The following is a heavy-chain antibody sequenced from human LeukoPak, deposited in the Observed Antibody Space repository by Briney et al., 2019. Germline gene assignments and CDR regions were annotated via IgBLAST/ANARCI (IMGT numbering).Heavy chain of an antibody. CDR2: ISYDGSNK. Sequence: GRSLRLSCAASGFTFSSYAMHWVRQAPGKGLEWVALISYDGSNKYYADSVKGRFTISRDNSKNTPYVQLNSLRAEDTAVYYCARGSPPYNSGWAIYNWFDPWGQGTLVTVSS. CDR1: GFTFSSYA. D-gene: IGHD6-19*01. V-gene: IGHV3-30*04. CDR3: ARGSPPYNSGWAIYNWFDP. J-gene: IGHJ5*02.